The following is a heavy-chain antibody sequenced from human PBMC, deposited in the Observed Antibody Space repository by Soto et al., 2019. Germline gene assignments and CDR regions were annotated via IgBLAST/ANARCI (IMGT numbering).Heavy chain of an antibody. Sequence: GGSLRVACVVAGLIISEYHFDWVLHNTGQWLEWVSYIGRGGDPIYDAHSVKGRFTISRDDAKNTLYLQMNSLRAEDTAVYYCARDMGGDIVVVPAAIRPYYYYAMDVWGQGTTVTVSS. CDR3: ARDMGGDIVVVPAAIRPYYYYAMDV. D-gene: IGHD2-2*02. CDR1: GLIISEYH. CDR2: IGRGGDPI. V-gene: IGHV3-48*04. J-gene: IGHJ6*02.